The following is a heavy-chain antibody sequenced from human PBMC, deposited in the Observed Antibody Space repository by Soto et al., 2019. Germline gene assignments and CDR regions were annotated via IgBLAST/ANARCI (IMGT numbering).Heavy chain of an antibody. D-gene: IGHD6-19*01. CDR3: ARRLGSGFDY. Sequence: SETLSLTCAAYGGSFSGYYWSWIRQPPGKGLEWIGEINHSGSTNYNPSLKSRVTISVDTSKNQFSLKLSSVTAADTAVYYCARRLGSGFDYWGQGTLVTVSS. V-gene: IGHV4-34*01. CDR2: INHSGST. J-gene: IGHJ4*02. CDR1: GGSFSGYY.